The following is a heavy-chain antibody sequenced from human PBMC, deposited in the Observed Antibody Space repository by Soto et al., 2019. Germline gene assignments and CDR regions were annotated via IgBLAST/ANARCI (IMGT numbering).Heavy chain of an antibody. CDR3: ARDSSSSGVVWFDP. CDR2: IYSGGST. CDR1: GFTVSSNY. V-gene: IGHV3-53*01. Sequence: GSLRLSCAASGFTVSSNYMSWVRQAPGKGLEWVSVIYSGGSTYYADSVKGRFTISRDNSKNTLYLQMNSLRAEDTAVYYCARDSSSSGVVWFDPWGQGTLVTVSS. D-gene: IGHD6-6*01. J-gene: IGHJ5*02.